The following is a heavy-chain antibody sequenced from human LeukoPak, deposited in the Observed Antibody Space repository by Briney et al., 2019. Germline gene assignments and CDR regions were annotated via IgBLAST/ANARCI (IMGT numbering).Heavy chain of an antibody. V-gene: IGHV4-61*01. D-gene: IGHD5-24*01. CDR1: GGSFSSGSYY. CDR3: ASTSRDGYMVY. CDR2: IYYSGST. Sequence: PSETLSLACTVSGGSFSSGSYYWSWIRQPPGKGLEWIGYIYYSGSTNYNPSLKSRVTISVDTSKNQFSLKLSSVTAADTAVYYCASTSRDGYMVYWGQGTLVTVSS. J-gene: IGHJ4*02.